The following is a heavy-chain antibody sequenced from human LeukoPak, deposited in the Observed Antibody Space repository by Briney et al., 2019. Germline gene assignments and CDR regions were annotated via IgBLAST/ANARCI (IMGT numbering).Heavy chain of an antibody. CDR1: GGSIGSYY. J-gene: IGHJ5*02. CDR3: ARAPKQYSSSSVSWFDP. Sequence: KSSETLSLTCTVSGGSIGSYYWSWIRQPPGKGLEWIGYIYYSGSTNYNPSLKSRVTISVDTSKNQFSLKLSSVTAADTAVYYCARAPKQYSSSSVSWFDPWGQGTLVTVSS. CDR2: IYYSGST. D-gene: IGHD6-6*01. V-gene: IGHV4-59*01.